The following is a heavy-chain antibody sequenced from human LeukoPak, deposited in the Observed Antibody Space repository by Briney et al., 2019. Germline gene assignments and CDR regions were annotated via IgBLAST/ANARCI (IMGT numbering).Heavy chain of an antibody. CDR1: GVTFDDYA. CDR3: AKYRDIAVAAGAFDI. V-gene: IGHV3-9*01. Sequence: PGGSLRLSCAASGVTFDDYAMHWVRHAPGKGLEWVSGISWNSGSIGYADSVKGRFTISRDNAKNSLYLQMNSLRAEDTALYYCAKYRDIAVAAGAFDIWGQGTMVTVSS. D-gene: IGHD6-19*01. CDR2: ISWNSGSI. J-gene: IGHJ3*02.